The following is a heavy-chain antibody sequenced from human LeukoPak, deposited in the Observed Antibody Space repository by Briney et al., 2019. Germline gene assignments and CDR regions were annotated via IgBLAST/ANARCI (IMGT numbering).Heavy chain of an antibody. V-gene: IGHV3-30*03. CDR2: ISYDGSNK. Sequence: GGSLRLSCAASGFTFSSYGMHWVRQAPGKGLEWVAVISYDGSNKYYADSVKGRFTISRDNSKNTLYLQMNSLRAEDTAVYYCARVGSGYYYALGYFDYWGQGTLVTVSS. J-gene: IGHJ4*02. CDR3: ARVGSGYYYALGYFDY. CDR1: GFTFSSYG. D-gene: IGHD3-22*01.